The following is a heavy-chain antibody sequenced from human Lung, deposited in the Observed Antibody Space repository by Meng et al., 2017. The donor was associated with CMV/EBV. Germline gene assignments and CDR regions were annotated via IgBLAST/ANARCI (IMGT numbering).Heavy chain of an antibody. V-gene: IGHV4-39*06. D-gene: IGHD1-7*01. CDR2: IYYSGST. CDR3: ARVPPTVTTLLAFDI. CDR1: GGSISSSSYY. J-gene: IGHJ3*02. Sequence: SETLSLTCTVSGGSISSSSYYWGWIRQPPGKGLEWIGSIYYSGSTYYNPSLKSRVTISVDTSKNQFPLKLSSVTAADTAVYYCARVPPTVTTLLAFDIWGQGTMVTVSS.